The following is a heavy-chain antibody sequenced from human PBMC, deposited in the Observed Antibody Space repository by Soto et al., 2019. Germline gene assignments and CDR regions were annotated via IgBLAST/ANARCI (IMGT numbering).Heavy chain of an antibody. V-gene: IGHV3-72*01. CDR3: ARGGRPGHDAFDI. CDR1: GFTFSDHY. Sequence: GGSLRLSCAASGFTFSDHYMDWFRQAPGKGLEWVGRTRKKGDSYTTEYAASVKGRFTVSRDESKSSLYLQMNSLKIEDTAVFYCARGGRPGHDAFDIWGQGTMVTVSS. CDR2: TRKKGDSYTT. D-gene: IGHD3-10*01. J-gene: IGHJ3*02.